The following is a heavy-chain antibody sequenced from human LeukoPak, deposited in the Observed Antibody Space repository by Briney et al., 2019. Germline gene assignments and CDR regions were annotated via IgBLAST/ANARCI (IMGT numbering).Heavy chain of an antibody. Sequence: PVKVSCKASGGTFSSYAISWVRQAPGQGLEWMGGIIPIFGTANYAQKFQGRVTITADESTGTAYMELSSLRSEDTAVYYCYGYCTNGVCYYGVDYWGQGTLVTVSS. J-gene: IGHJ4*02. CDR3: YGYCTNGVCYYGVDY. V-gene: IGHV1-69*13. CDR1: GGTFSSYA. CDR2: IIPIFGTA. D-gene: IGHD2-8*01.